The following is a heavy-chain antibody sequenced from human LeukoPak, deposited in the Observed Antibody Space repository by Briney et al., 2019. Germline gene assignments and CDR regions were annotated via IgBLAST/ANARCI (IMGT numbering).Heavy chain of an antibody. CDR3: ATYRQVLLPFES. CDR2: IYSDNT. Sequence: GGSLRLSCTVSGFTVSSNSMSWVRQAPGKGLEWVSFIYSDNTHYSDSVKGRFTISRDNSKNTLYLQMNSLRAEDTAIYYCATYRQVLLPFESWGQGTLVTVSS. J-gene: IGHJ4*02. V-gene: IGHV3-53*05. D-gene: IGHD2-8*02. CDR1: GFTVSSNS.